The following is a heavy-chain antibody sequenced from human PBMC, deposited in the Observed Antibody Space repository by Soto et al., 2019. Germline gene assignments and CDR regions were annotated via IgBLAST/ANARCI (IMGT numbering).Heavy chain of an antibody. V-gene: IGHV3-9*01. CDR3: ACARPSYYDLDV. CDR2: ISWNSVSR. J-gene: IGHJ6*02. CDR1: GFTFGDYA. Sequence: VQVVESGGGLVQPGRSLRLSCAASGFTFGDYAMHWVRQAPGKGLEWVSGISWNSVSRAYADSVKGRFTISRDNDKNFLYLQMNSLRAEDTALYYCACARPSYYDLDVWGQGTTVTVSS. D-gene: IGHD6-6*01.